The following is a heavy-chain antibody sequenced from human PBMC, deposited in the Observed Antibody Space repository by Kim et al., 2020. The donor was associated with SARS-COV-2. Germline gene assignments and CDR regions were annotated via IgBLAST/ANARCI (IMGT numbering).Heavy chain of an antibody. J-gene: IGHJ4*02. D-gene: IGHD1-26*01. CDR3: ARNLIVPGFFVRAIDH. V-gene: IGHV1-3*01. CDR2: INSVNGAA. Sequence: ASVKVSCQTSGYTLTTYAMHWVRQAPGQSLEWMGWINSVNGAAKFSQKYQGRVTVSRDTSASITYLELSSLTSEDTAVYYCARNLIVPGFFVRAIDHWGRGTLVTVSS. CDR1: GYTLTTYA.